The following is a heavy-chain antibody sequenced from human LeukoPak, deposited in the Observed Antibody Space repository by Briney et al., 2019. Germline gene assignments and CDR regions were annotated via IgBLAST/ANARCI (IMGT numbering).Heavy chain of an antibody. D-gene: IGHD3-3*01. CDR1: GFTFSSYS. V-gene: IGHV3-23*01. J-gene: IGHJ4*02. Sequence: GGSLRLSCAASGFTFSSYSMNWVRQAPGKGLEWVSAISGSGGSTYYADSVKGRFTISRDNSKNTLYLQMNSLRAEDTAVYYCAKDRLVGSGYYTLYYFDYWGQGTLVTVSS. CDR3: AKDRLVGSGYYTLYYFDY. CDR2: ISGSGGST.